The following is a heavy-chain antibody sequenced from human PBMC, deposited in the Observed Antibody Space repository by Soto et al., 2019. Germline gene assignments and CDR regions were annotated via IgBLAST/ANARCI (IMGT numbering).Heavy chain of an antibody. V-gene: IGHV4-4*07. CDR2: VYSSGNT. CDR3: ERDRRGGTSPHYYDSSGYFNPFDR. CDR1: GGSISFYY. J-gene: IGHJ4*02. D-gene: IGHD3-22*01. Sequence: PSETLSLTCTVSGGSISFYYWSWIRQPAGKGLEWIGRVYSSGNTNYNPSLKSRLTMSVDTSNNQFSLKLRSVTAADTAMYYCERDRRGGTSPHYYDSSGYFNPFDRWGQGTLVTVSS.